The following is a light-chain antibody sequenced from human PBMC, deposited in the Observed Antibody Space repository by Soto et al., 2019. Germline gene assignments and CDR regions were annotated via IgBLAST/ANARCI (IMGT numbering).Light chain of an antibody. CDR1: QSFSSSY. V-gene: IGKV3-20*01. CDR2: GAS. Sequence: EIVLTQSPGTLSLSPGERGTLSCRASQSFSSSYLAWYQQKPGQAPRLPIYGASSRATGIPDRFSGSGSGTDFTLTISRLEPEDFAVYYCQQYGSRITFGQGTRLEI. CDR3: QQYGSRIT. J-gene: IGKJ5*01.